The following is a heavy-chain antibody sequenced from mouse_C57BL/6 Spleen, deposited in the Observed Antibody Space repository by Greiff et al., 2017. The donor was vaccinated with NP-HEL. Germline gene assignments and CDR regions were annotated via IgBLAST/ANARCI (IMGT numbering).Heavy chain of an antibody. CDR1: GFTFTDYY. J-gene: IGHJ4*01. V-gene: IGHV7-3*01. CDR3: ARYYYDTLYAMDY. CDR2: IRNKANGYTT. Sequence: EVQLVESGGGLVQPGGSLSLSCAASGFTFTDYYMSWVRQPPGKALEWLGFIRNKANGYTTEYSASVKGRFTISRDTSQSILYLQMNALRAEDSATYYCARYYYDTLYAMDYWGQGTSVTVSS. D-gene: IGHD1-1*01.